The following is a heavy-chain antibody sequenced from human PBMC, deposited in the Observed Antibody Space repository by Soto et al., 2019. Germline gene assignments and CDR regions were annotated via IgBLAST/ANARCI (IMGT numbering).Heavy chain of an antibody. J-gene: IGHJ6*02. CDR3: AGENVDFGSNYYGMDV. CDR1: GGTFSSYA. D-gene: IGHD3-3*01. CDR2: IIPIFGTA. Sequence: QVQLVQSGAEVKKPGSSVKVSCKASGGTFSSYAISGVRQAPGQGLEWMGGIIPIFGTANYAQKFQGRVAITADESTSTVYMELRSLRSEDTAVYFCAGENVDFGSNYYGMDVWGQGTTVTVSS. V-gene: IGHV1-69*01.